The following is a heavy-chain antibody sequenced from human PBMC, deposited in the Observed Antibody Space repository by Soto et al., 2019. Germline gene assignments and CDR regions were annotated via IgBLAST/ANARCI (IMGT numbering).Heavy chain of an antibody. D-gene: IGHD3-22*01. CDR1: GFTFGTYA. CDR2: ITDVGDPT. V-gene: IGHV3-23*01. Sequence: GGSLRLSCAASGFTFGTYAMNWVRQAPGKGLEWASTITDVGDPTYYADSVKGRFTISRDNSKNTLFLQMNSLRAEDTARYYCAKVGSSGYYYRFYFDYWGQGTLVTVSS. J-gene: IGHJ4*02. CDR3: AKVGSSGYYYRFYFDY.